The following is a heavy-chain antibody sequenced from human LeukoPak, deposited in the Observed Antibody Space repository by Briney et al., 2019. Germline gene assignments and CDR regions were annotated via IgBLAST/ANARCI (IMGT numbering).Heavy chain of an antibody. V-gene: IGHV4-59*01. D-gene: IGHD5-18*01. Sequence: KPSETLSLTCTVSGGSISSYYWSWIRQPPGKGLEWIGYIYYSGSTNYNPSLKSRVTISVDTSKNQFSLKLSSVAAADTAVYYCARGTLRDTAMVWLDPWGQGTLVTVSS. J-gene: IGHJ5*02. CDR3: ARGTLRDTAMVWLDP. CDR1: GGSISSYY. CDR2: IYYSGST.